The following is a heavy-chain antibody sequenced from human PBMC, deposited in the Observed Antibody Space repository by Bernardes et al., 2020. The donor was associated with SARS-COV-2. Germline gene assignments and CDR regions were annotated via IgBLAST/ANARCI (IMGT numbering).Heavy chain of an antibody. CDR2: FDPEDGET. CDR3: AAGVAVAATGGWLDP. V-gene: IGHV1-24*01. Sequence: ASVEVSWKVSGYTLTELSMHWVRQAPGKGLEWMGGFDPEDGETIYAQKFQGRVTMTEDTSTDTAYMELSSLRSEDTAVYYCAAGVAVAATGGWLDPWGQGTLVTVSS. D-gene: IGHD6-19*01. J-gene: IGHJ5*02. CDR1: GYTLTELS.